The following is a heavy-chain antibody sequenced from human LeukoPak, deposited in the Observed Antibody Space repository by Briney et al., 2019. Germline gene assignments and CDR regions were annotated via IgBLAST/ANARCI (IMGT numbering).Heavy chain of an antibody. CDR3: AKDHGAGSYYNYPDY. CDR1: GFTFSNYA. Sequence: SLRLSCAASGFTFSNYAMSWVRQAPGKGLEWVSGTGDTGGTTFYADSVKGRFTISRDNSKNTLSLKMNSLRAEDTAVYYCAKDHGAGSYYNYPDYWGQGTLVTVSS. D-gene: IGHD3-10*01. CDR2: TGDTGGTT. V-gene: IGHV3-23*01. J-gene: IGHJ4*02.